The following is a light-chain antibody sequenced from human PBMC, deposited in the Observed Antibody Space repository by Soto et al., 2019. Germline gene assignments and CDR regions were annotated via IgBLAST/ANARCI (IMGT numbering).Light chain of an antibody. V-gene: IGKV3-20*01. Sequence: IVLTQSPGTRSLSPGERATLSCRASQSVRSTHLAWYQLKPGQAPRLFIYGASSRATGIPDRFSGSGSGTDCTITISRLETEDFAVYICQQYGTSPRTFGQGTRLEIK. CDR1: QSVRSTH. J-gene: IGKJ5*01. CDR3: QQYGTSPRT. CDR2: GAS.